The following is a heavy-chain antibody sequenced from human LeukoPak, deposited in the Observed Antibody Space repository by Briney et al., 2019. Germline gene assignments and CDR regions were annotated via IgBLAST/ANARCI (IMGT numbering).Heavy chain of an antibody. J-gene: IGHJ4*02. CDR1: GFTFSNYA. Sequence: GGSLRLSCAASGFTFSNYAMPWVRQAPGKGLEWVAVISYGGSNKYYTDSVKGRFTISGDSSKNTLYLQMNSLRAEDTAVYYCARYSFDYWGQGTLVTVSS. V-gene: IGHV3-30*04. CDR3: ARYSFDY. CDR2: ISYGGSNK.